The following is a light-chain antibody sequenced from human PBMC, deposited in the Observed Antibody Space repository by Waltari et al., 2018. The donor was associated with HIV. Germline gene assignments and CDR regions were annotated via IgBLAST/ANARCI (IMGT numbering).Light chain of an antibody. J-gene: IGLJ3*02. Sequence: QSALTQPASVSGSPGQSITISCTGTSSDVVGYNYVSWYQQHPGKAPKLMIYDVSNRPSGVSNRFSGSKSGNTASLTISGLRAEDEADYYCSSYTSSSTWVFGGGTKLTVL. CDR1: SSDVVGYNY. CDR2: DVS. CDR3: SSYTSSSTWV. V-gene: IGLV2-14*01.